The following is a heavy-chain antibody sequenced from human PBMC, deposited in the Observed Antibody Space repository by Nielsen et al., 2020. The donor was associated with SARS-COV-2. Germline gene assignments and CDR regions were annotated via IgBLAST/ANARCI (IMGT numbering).Heavy chain of an antibody. CDR3: ARDNDFWSGYYLDY. V-gene: IGHV3-33*01. CDR1: GFTFSSYG. CDR2: IWYDGSNK. D-gene: IGHD3-3*01. Sequence: GGSLRLSCAASGFTFSSYGMHWVRQAPGKGLEWVAVIWYDGSNKYYADSVKGRFTISRDNSKNTLYLQMNSLRAEDTAVYYCARDNDFWSGYYLDYWGQGTLVAVSS. J-gene: IGHJ4*02.